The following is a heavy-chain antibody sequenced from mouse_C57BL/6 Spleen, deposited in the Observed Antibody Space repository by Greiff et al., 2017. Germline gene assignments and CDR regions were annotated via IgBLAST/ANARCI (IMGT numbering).Heavy chain of an antibody. CDR1: GYAFTSSW. CDR3: ATHDSTGYGSFAY. CDR2: IYPGDGDT. Sequence: QVQLQQSGPELVKPGASVKISCKASGYAFTSSWMNWVKQRPGKGLEWIGRIYPGDGDTNYNGQFKGKATLTADKSSSTAYMQLSSLTSEDSAVYCCATHDSTGYGSFAYWGQGTLVTVSA. D-gene: IGHD3-2*02. V-gene: IGHV1-82*01. J-gene: IGHJ3*01.